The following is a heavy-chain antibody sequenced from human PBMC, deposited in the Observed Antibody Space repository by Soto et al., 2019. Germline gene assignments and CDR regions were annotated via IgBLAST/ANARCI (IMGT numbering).Heavy chain of an antibody. CDR3: QAEDGIRHCSTVSAFLLNRSSDL. CDR2: ISSSGSTI. Sequence: GKGLEWVSYISSSGSTIYYADSVKGRFTISRENAKNSLYLQMHSLRDEDTAVFFFQAEDGIRHCSTVSAFLLNRSSDL. D-gene: IGHD3-9*01. J-gene: IGHJ2*01. V-gene: IGHV3-48*03.